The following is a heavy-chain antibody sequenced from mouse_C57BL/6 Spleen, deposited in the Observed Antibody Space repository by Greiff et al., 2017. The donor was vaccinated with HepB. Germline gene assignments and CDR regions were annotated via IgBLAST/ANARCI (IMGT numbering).Heavy chain of an antibody. CDR1: GYTFTSYT. V-gene: IGHV1-4*01. Sequence: VQLQQSGAELARPGASVKMSCKASGYTFTSYTMHWVKQRPGQGLEWIGYINPSSGYTKYNQKFKDTATLTADKSSSTAYMQLRSLTSDDSAVYYCARSQSDAMDYWGQGTSVTVAS. CDR3: ARSQSDAMDY. CDR2: INPSSGYT. J-gene: IGHJ4*01.